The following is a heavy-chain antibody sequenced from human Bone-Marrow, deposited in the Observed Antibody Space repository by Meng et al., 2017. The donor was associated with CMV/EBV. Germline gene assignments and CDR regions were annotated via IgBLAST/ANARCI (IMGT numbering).Heavy chain of an antibody. CDR3: ARGTTCAFDI. D-gene: IGHD1-26*01. CDR2: INHSGST. J-gene: IGHJ3*02. V-gene: IGHV4-34*01. Sequence: SETLSLTCAVYGGSFSGYYWSWIRQPPGKGLEWIGEINHSGSTNYNPSLKSRVTISVDTSKNQFSLKLSSVTAADTAVYYCARGTTCAFDIWGQGTMVTVSS. CDR1: GGSFSGYY.